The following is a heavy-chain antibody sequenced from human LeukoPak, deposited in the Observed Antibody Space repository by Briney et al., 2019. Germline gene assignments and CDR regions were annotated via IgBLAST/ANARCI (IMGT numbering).Heavy chain of an antibody. V-gene: IGHV4-39*01. CDR3: ARGIVDTAMVLYYYGMDV. J-gene: IGHJ6*02. D-gene: IGHD5-18*01. CDR1: GGSISSSSYY. Sequence: PSETLSLTCTVSGGSISSSSYYWGWIRQPPVKGLEWIGRIYYSGSTYYNPSLKSRVTISVDTSKNQFSLKLSSVTAADTAVYYCARGIVDTAMVLYYYGMDVWGQGTTVTVSS. CDR2: IYYSGST.